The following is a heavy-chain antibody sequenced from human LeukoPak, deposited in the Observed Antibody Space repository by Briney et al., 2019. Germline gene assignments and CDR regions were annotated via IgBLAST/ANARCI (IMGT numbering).Heavy chain of an antibody. J-gene: IGHJ4*02. CDR1: GFTFSSYE. V-gene: IGHV3-48*01. Sequence: PGGSLRLSYAASGFTFSSYEMNWVRQAPGKGLEWVSYISSTSSTIYYADSVKGRFTISRDNAKNSLYLQMNSLRAEDTAVYYCARGRIFGETIAAYWGQGTLVTVSS. CDR2: ISSTSSTI. D-gene: IGHD3-3*02. CDR3: ARGRIFGETIAAY.